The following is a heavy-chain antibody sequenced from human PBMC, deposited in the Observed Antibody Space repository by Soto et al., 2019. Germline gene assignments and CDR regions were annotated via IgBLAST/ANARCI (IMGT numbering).Heavy chain of an antibody. J-gene: IGHJ6*01. CDR3: ARHPVSGGYAYSYGMDV. CDR1: GGTFSSYA. D-gene: IGHD1-26*01. Sequence: QVQLVQSGAEVKKPGSSVKVSCKASGGTFSSYAISWVRQAPGQGLEWMGGIIPIFGTADYAQKFQGRVTITADESTSSAYMARSSLGSEHPAVYYCARHPVSGGYAYSYGMDVWGQGTTVTVSS. CDR2: IIPIFGTA. V-gene: IGHV1-69*12.